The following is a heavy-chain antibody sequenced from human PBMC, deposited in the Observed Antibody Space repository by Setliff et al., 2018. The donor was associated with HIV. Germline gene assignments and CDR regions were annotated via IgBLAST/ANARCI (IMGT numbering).Heavy chain of an antibody. V-gene: IGHV3-23*01. D-gene: IGHD2-2*03. J-gene: IGHJ4*02. CDR2: IDPSGDLT. CDR1: GLTLSIYS. CDR3: AKVDNGHCDSTSCRDFDY. Sequence: PGGSLRLSCAASGLTLSIYSMSWLRQAPGKGLDWVSAIDPSGDLTYYADSVKGRFTISRDNSKNVLSLQMNSLRAEDTAVYYCAKVDNGHCDSTSCRDFDYWGRGTLVTVSP.